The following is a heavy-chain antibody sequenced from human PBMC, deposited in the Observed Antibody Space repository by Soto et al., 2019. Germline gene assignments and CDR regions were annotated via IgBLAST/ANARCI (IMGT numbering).Heavy chain of an antibody. CDR1: GFTFSSYA. D-gene: IGHD5-12*01. CDR3: AKDEAHSGYDWAFDY. J-gene: IGHJ4*02. V-gene: IGHV3-23*01. Sequence: PGGSLRLSCAASGFTFSSYAMSWVRQAPGKGLERVSAISGSGDSTYYADSEKSRFTISRDNSNNTQNQKMNSKKAEDTAEYYCAKDEAHSGYDWAFDYWGQGTLVTVSS. CDR2: ISGSGDST.